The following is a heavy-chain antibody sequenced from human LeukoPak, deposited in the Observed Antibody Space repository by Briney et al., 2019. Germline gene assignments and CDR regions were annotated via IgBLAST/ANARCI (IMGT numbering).Heavy chain of an antibody. CDR2: LWFDGSHE. CDR3: AKDASDFGDSYFDH. Sequence: GGSLRLSCEASGFNFNNYGMHWVRQAPGKGLEWVAALWFDGSHEYYADSVKGRFTISRDNFKNTLFMEMNALTAEDTAIYYCAKDASDFGDSYFDHWGQGTPVTVSS. CDR1: GFNFNNYG. D-gene: IGHD4-17*01. J-gene: IGHJ4*02. V-gene: IGHV3-33*06.